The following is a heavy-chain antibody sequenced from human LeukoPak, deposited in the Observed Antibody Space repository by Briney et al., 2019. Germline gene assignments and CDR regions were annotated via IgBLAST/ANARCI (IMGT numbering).Heavy chain of an antibody. CDR2: IYSGGST. D-gene: IGHD1-26*01. V-gene: IGHV3-66*01. Sequence: GGSLRLSCAASGFTFSSYSMSWVRQAPGEGLEWVSVIYSGGSTYYADSVKGRFTISRDNSKNTLYLQMNSLRAEDTAVYYCARNSGSYPYYFDYWGQGTLVTVSS. CDR3: ARNSGSYPYYFDY. J-gene: IGHJ4*02. CDR1: GFTFSSYS.